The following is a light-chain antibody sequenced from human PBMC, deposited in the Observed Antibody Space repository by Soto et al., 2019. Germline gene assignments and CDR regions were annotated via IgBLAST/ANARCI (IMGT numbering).Light chain of an antibody. V-gene: IGKV1-33*01. CDR3: QQYENLPT. CDR2: DAS. Sequence: DIQXXXXPXXXXXSLGDRVXSTCQASQNINNYLNWYQQKPGRAPKLLIYDASNLEAGVPSRFRGSGSGTDFTFTISRLQPEDIATYYCQQYENLPTFGQGTRLEIK. CDR1: QNINNY. J-gene: IGKJ5*01.